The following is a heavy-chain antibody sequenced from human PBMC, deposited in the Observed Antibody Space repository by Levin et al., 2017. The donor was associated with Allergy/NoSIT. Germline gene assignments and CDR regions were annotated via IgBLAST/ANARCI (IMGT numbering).Heavy chain of an antibody. CDR3: AKDRVMITFGGVIASSPDY. V-gene: IGHV3-23*01. D-gene: IGHD3-16*02. CDR2: ISGSGGST. Sequence: QSGGSLRLSCAASGFTFSSYAMSWVRQAPGKGLEWVSAISGSGGSTYYADSVKGRFTISRDNSKNTLYLQMNSLRAEDTAVYYCAKDRVMITFGGVIASSPDYWGQGTLVTVSS. J-gene: IGHJ4*02. CDR1: GFTFSSYA.